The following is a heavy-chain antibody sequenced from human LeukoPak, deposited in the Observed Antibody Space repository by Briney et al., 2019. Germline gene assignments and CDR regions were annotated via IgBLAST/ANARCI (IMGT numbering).Heavy chain of an antibody. J-gene: IGHJ6*03. D-gene: IGHD3-3*01. CDR1: GGSISSYY. CDR2: IYYSGST. V-gene: IGHV4-59*01. CDR3: ARVFAFWSGYPYYYYYYMDV. Sequence: PSETLSLTCTVSGGSISSYYWSWIRQPPGKGLEWIGYIYYSGSTNYNPSLKSRVTISVDTSKNQFSLKLSSVTAADTAVYYCARVFAFWSGYPYYYYYYMDVWGKGTTVTVSS.